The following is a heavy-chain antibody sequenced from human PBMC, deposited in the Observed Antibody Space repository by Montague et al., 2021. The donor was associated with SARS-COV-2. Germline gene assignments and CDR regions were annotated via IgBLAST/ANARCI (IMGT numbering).Heavy chain of an antibody. CDR2: VLYNKGT. Sequence: SETLSLTCTVSGVSVTDYYWSWIRQPPGKGLEWVGDVLYNKGTNSNPSLKSRVAISVDTSKNQFSLRLTSVTAADPAFYYSVRHPHYDGLNGPPDFWDQGTLVTVSS. CDR1: GVSVTDYY. V-gene: IGHV4-59*08. CDR3: VRHPHYDGLNGPPDF. D-gene: IGHD3-9*01. J-gene: IGHJ4*02.